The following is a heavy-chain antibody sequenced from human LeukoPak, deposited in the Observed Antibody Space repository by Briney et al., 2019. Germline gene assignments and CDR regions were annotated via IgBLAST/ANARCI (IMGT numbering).Heavy chain of an antibody. V-gene: IGHV1-69*06. CDR2: IIPVFGTT. J-gene: IGHJ4*02. Sequence: ASVKVSCKASGGTFSSYAVSWVRLTPGQGLEWLGGIIPVFGTTTYAQKFQAKVTMTADKSTNTAYLEISSLTSDDTAVYYCARRGSSSWYRHFDYWGQGTLVTVSS. CDR3: ARRGSSSWYRHFDY. CDR1: GGTFSSYA. D-gene: IGHD6-13*01.